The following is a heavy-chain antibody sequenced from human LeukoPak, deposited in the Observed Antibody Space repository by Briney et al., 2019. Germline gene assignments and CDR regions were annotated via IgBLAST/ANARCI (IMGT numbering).Heavy chain of an antibody. D-gene: IGHD4-17*01. J-gene: IGHJ4*02. Sequence: PGGSLRLSCAASGFTFSSYGMHWVRQAPGKGREWVAVIWYDGSNKYYADSVKGRFTISRDNSKNTLYLQMNSLRAEDTAVYYCAREGGHDYGDYVLDYWGQGTLVTVSS. CDR3: AREGGHDYGDYVLDY. CDR2: IWYDGSNK. CDR1: GFTFSSYG. V-gene: IGHV3-33*01.